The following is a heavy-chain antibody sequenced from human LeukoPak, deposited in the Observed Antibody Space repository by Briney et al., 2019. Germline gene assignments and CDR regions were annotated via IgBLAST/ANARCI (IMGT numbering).Heavy chain of an antibody. D-gene: IGHD3-10*01. Sequence: ASVKVSCKASGYTFTSYAMHWVRQAPGQRLEWMGWINAGNGNTKYSQKFQGRVTITRYTSASTAYMELSSLRSEDTAVYYCARDRRGIITMVRGVEFYWFDPWGQGTLVTVSS. CDR2: INAGNGNT. V-gene: IGHV1-3*01. CDR3: ARDRRGIITMVRGVEFYWFDP. J-gene: IGHJ5*02. CDR1: GYTFTSYA.